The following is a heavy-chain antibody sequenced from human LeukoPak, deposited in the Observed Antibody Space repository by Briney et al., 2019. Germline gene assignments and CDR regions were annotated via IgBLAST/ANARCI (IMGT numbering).Heavy chain of an antibody. CDR3: ASEAVAATGEYFQH. J-gene: IGHJ1*01. V-gene: IGHV4-34*01. D-gene: IGHD6-19*01. Sequence: SETLSLTCAVYGGSFSGYYWSWIRQPPGKGLEWIGEINHSGSTNYNPSLKSRVTISVDTSKNQFSLKLSSVTAADTAVYYCASEAVAATGEYFQHWGQGTLVTVSS. CDR1: GGSFSGYY. CDR2: INHSGST.